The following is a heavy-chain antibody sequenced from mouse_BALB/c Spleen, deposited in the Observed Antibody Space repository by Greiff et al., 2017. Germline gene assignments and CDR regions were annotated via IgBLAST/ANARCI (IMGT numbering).Heavy chain of an antibody. V-gene: IGHV1-69*01. CDR1: GYTFTDYW. CDR3: ARWVITADDY. J-gene: IGHJ2*01. CDR2: IDTSDSYT. Sequence: QVQLQQPGAELVLPGASVKMSCKASGYTFTDYWMHWVKQRPGQGLEWIGAIDTSDSYTNYNQKLKGKATLTVGESSSTAYMQLDSLTSEDSAFYYCARWVITADDYWGQGTTLTVSS. D-gene: IGHD2-4*01.